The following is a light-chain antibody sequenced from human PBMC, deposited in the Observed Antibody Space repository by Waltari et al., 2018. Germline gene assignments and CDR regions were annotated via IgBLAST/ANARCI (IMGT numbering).Light chain of an antibody. CDR1: QGIRRD. V-gene: IGKV1-17*01. Sequence: DIQMTQSPSSLSASVGDKVTITCRASQGIRRDLGWYQQKLGKAPKRLIYDATSLQSGVPSRFSGSGSGTEFSLTISSLQPEDVATYYCLQHYNYPRTFGQGTKVEIK. J-gene: IGKJ1*01. CDR3: LQHYNYPRT. CDR2: DAT.